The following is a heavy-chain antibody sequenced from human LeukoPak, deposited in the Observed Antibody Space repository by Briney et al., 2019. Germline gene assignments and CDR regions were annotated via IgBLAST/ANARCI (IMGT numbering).Heavy chain of an antibody. CDR2: IYYSGTT. CDR1: GYSISSGYY. V-gene: IGHV4-38-2*02. Sequence: SETLSLTCTVSGYSISSGYYWGWIRQPPGKGLEWIGYIYYSGTTNYNPSLKSRVTISVDTSKNQFSLKLNSVTAADTAVYYCARNTGELAFDIWGPGTMVTVSS. CDR3: ARNTGELAFDI. J-gene: IGHJ3*02. D-gene: IGHD1-7*01.